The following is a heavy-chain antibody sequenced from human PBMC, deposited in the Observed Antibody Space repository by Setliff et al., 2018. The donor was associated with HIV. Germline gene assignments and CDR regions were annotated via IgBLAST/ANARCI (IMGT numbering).Heavy chain of an antibody. CDR3: ARDFGGYCSSMSCPGLFDP. V-gene: IGHV1-24*01. CDR2: FDPEDGET. J-gene: IGHJ5*02. D-gene: IGHD2-2*01. CDR1: GYTLTELS. Sequence: ASVKVSCKVSGYTLTELSMHWVRRAPGKGLEWMGGFDPEDGETIYAQKFQGRVTMTEDTSTDTAYMELSSLRSEDTAVYYCARDFGGYCSSMSCPGLFDPWGQGTLVTVSS.